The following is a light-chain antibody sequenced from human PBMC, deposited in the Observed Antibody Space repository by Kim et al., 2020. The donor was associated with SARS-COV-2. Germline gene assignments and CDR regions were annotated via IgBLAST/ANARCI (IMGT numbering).Light chain of an antibody. J-gene: IGKJ4*01. Sequence: SVGDRVTITCRASQGISNYLAWYQQKPGKVPKLLIYAASTLQSGVPSRFSGSGSGTDFTLTISSLQPEDVATYYCQKYNSPPPLTFGGGTKVDIK. CDR3: QKYNSPPPLT. V-gene: IGKV1-27*01. CDR1: QGISNY. CDR2: AAS.